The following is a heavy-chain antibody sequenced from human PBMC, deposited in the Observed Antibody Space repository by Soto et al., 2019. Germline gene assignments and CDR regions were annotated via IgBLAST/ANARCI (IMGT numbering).Heavy chain of an antibody. D-gene: IGHD2-15*01. CDR3: ARDLFDVVVVAATHYGMDV. CDR1: GFTFSSYG. CDR2: IWYDGSNK. J-gene: IGHJ6*02. Sequence: QVQLVESGGGVVQPGRSLRLSCAASGFTFSSYGMHWVRQAPGKGLEWVAVIWYDGSNKYYADSVKGRFTISRDNSKNTLYLQMNRLRAEDTAVYYCARDLFDVVVVAATHYGMDVWGQGTTVTVSS. V-gene: IGHV3-33*01.